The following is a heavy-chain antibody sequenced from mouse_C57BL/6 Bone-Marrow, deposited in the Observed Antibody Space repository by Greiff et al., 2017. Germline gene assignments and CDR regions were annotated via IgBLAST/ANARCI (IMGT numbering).Heavy chain of an antibody. D-gene: IGHD2-3*01. CDR3: AGGLDDGYYGWYFDV. Sequence: QVQLQQPGAELVKPGASVKMSCKASGYTFTSYWITWVKQRPGQGLEWIGDIYPGSGSTNYNEKFKSKATLTVDTSSSTAYMQLSSLTSEDSAVYDWAGGLDDGYYGWYFDVWGTGTTVTVSS. V-gene: IGHV1-55*01. CDR2: IYPGSGST. J-gene: IGHJ1*03. CDR1: GYTFTSYW.